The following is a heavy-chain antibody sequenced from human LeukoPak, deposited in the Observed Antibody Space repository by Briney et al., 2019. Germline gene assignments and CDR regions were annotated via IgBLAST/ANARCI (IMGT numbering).Heavy chain of an antibody. V-gene: IGHV3-7*01. D-gene: IGHD2-2*01. CDR2: IKGDGSEK. CDR3: ARVGGEYCSSTSCLTNFDY. Sequence: GGSLRLSCAASGFTFSSNWMSWVRQAPGKGLEWVANIKGDGSEKYYGDSVKGRFTISRDNAKNSLFLQMNSLRAEDTAVYYCARVGGEYCSSTSCLTNFDYWGQGTLVTVSS. J-gene: IGHJ4*02. CDR1: GFTFSSNW.